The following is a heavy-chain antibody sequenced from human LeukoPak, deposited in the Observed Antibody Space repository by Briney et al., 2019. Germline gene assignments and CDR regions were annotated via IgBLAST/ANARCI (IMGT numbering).Heavy chain of an antibody. D-gene: IGHD3-10*01. CDR3: ARVLRGLYNLGD. CDR1: GFSLSISG. Sequence: GGSLRLSCEASGFSLSISGMNWVREAPGKGLEWVSYISSSSDLMSYVASVKGRFTVSRDNAKNSLFLQMNSLRDEDTAVYYCARVLRGLYNLGDWGQGTLVTVSS. CDR2: ISSSSDLM. V-gene: IGHV3-48*02. J-gene: IGHJ4*02.